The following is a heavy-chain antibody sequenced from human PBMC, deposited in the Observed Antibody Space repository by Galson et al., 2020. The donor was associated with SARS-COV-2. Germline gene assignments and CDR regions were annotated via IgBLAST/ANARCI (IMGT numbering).Heavy chain of an antibody. V-gene: IGHV1-24*01. CDR2: FDPEDGET. Sequence: ASVKVSCKVSGYTLTELSMHWVRQAPGKGLEWMGGFDPEDGETIYAQKFQGRVTMIEDTSTDTAYMELSSLRSEDTAVYYCATALYYYGSGSYLLDFDYWGQGTLVTVSS. D-gene: IGHD3-10*01. CDR1: GYTLTELS. CDR3: ATALYYYGSGSYLLDFDY. J-gene: IGHJ4*02.